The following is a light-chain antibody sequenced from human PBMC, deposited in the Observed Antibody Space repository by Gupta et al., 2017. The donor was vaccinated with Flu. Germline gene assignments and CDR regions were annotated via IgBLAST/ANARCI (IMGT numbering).Light chain of an antibody. Sequence: SPGQTASSTCSGDKVGDKYVSWNQQKPGQYPVLVIYKDRSRPAGIPERFSGSNSGDTATLTISGTQARDEADYYCQAWDSSTVIFGGGTKLTVL. CDR1: KVGDKY. V-gene: IGLV3-1*01. J-gene: IGLJ2*01. CDR3: QAWDSSTVI. CDR2: KDR.